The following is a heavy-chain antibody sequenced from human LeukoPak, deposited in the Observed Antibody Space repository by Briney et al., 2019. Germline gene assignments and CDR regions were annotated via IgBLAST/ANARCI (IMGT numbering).Heavy chain of an antibody. J-gene: IGHJ6*02. V-gene: IGHV1-18*01. CDR3: ARDRQTDILTGYAYYYGMDV. Sequence: ASVKVSCKASGYTFTSYGISWVRQAPGQGLEWMGWISAYNGNTNYAQKLQGRVTMTTDTSTSTAYMELRSLRSDDTAVYYCARDRQTDILTGYAYYYGMDVWGQGTTVTVSS. CDR2: ISAYNGNT. CDR1: GYTFTSYG. D-gene: IGHD3-9*01.